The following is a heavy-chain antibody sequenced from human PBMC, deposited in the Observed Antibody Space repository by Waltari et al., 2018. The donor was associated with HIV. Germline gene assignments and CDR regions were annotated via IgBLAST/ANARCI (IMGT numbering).Heavy chain of an antibody. CDR2: IYYSGST. D-gene: IGHD5-18*01. Sequence: QVQLQESGPGLVKPSETLSLTCTVSGGSISSYYWSWIRQPPGKGLEWIGYIYYSGSTNYNPSLKSRVTISVDTSKNQFSLKLSSVTAADTAVYYCARAVDTAMVKGAFDIWGQGTMVTVSS. CDR1: GGSISSYY. J-gene: IGHJ3*02. CDR3: ARAVDTAMVKGAFDI. V-gene: IGHV4-59*01.